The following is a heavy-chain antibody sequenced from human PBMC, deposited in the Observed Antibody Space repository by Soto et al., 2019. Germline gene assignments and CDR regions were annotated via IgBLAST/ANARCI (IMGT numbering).Heavy chain of an antibody. CDR1: GGSISSGGYY. Sequence: LSLTCTVSGGSISSGGYYWSWIRQHPGKGLEWIGYIYYSGSTYYNPSLKSRVTISVDTSKNQFSLKLSSVTAADTAVYHCARASPLSVKYYNWFDPRSQGTLVPVSS. D-gene: IGHD4-4*01. CDR2: IYYSGST. CDR3: ARASPLSVKYYNWFDP. V-gene: IGHV4-31*03. J-gene: IGHJ5*02.